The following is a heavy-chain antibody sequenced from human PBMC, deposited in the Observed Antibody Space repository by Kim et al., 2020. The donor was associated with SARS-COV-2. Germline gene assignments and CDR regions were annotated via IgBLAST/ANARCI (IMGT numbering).Heavy chain of an antibody. J-gene: IGHJ4*02. CDR2: ISGSGGST. D-gene: IGHD2-2*01. V-gene: IGHV3-23*01. CDR3: AKDPIACSSTSCSWY. CDR1: GFTFSSYA. Sequence: GGSLRLSCAASGFTFSSYAMSWVRQAPGKGLEWVSAISGSGGSTYYADSVKGRFTISRDNSKNTLYLQMNSLRAEDTAVYYCAKDPIACSSTSCSWYWGQGTLVTVSS.